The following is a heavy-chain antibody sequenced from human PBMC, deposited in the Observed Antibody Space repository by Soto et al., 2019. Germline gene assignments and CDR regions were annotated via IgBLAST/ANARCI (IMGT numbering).Heavy chain of an antibody. CDR1: GFTFSRYW. V-gene: IGHV3-7*01. CDR2: INQDGTGK. J-gene: IGHJ4*02. Sequence: GGSLRLSCATSGFTFSRYWMTWVRQVPGKGLEWVANINQDGTGKYYLASVKGRFTISRDNAKDSLDLQMNALSADDTAVYYCAKAPDGSGREYYCDYWGQGTLVTVSS. D-gene: IGHD3-10*01. CDR3: AKAPDGSGREYYCDY.